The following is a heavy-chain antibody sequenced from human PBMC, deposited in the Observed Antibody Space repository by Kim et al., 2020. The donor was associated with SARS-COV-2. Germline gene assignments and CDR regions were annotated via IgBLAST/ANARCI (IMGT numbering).Heavy chain of an antibody. CDR3: ARDELSYSSGLRPYGMDV. V-gene: IGHV1-69*01. Sequence: QGRVTITADESTSTAYLELSSLRSEDTAVYYCARDELSYSSGLRPYGMDVWGQGTTVTVSS. J-gene: IGHJ6*02. D-gene: IGHD6-19*01.